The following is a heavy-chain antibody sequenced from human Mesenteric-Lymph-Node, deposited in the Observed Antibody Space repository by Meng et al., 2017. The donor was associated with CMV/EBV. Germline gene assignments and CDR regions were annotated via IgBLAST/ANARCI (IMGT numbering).Heavy chain of an antibody. CDR1: GGSISSYY. J-gene: IGHJ6*02. D-gene: IGHD6-6*01. Sequence: GSLRLSCTVSGGSISSYYWSWIRQPPGKGLEWIGYIYYSGSTNYNPSLKGRVTISVDTSKNQFSLKLSSVTAADTAVYYCASLWAARPDYYYGMDVWGQGTTVTVSS. CDR2: IYYSGST. CDR3: ASLWAARPDYYYGMDV. V-gene: IGHV4-59*01.